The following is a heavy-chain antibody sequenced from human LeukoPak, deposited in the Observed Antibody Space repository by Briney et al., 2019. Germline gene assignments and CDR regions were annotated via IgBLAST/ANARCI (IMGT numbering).Heavy chain of an antibody. CDR3: ARDLTPFRYCSGGSCRNWFDP. Sequence: NPSETLSLTCTVSGGSISSYYWSWIRQPPGKGLEWIGYIYYSGSTNYNPSLKSRVTISVDTSKNQFSLKLSSVTAADTAVYYCARDLTPFRYCSGGSCRNWFDPWGQGTLVTVSS. V-gene: IGHV4-59*01. CDR1: GGSISSYY. CDR2: IYYSGST. D-gene: IGHD2-15*01. J-gene: IGHJ5*02.